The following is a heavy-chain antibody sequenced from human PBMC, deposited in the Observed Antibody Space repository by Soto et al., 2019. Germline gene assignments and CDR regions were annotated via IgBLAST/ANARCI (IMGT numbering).Heavy chain of an antibody. CDR1: GYSFTSYW. D-gene: IGHD1-26*01. CDR2: IDPSDSYT. J-gene: IGHJ3*02. Sequence: GESLKISCKGSGYSFTSYWISWVRQMPGKGLEWMGRIDPSDSYTNYSPSFQGHVTISADKSISTAYLQWSSLKASDTAMYYCARPSYSGSYYGAFDIWGQGTVVTVSS. V-gene: IGHV5-10-1*01. CDR3: ARPSYSGSYYGAFDI.